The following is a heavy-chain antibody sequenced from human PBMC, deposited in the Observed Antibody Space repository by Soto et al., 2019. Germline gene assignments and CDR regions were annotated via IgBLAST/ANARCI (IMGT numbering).Heavy chain of an antibody. V-gene: IGHV1-69*01. D-gene: IGHD6-13*01. J-gene: IGHJ4*02. CDR3: ASDGSRELRPLYSSSPRGY. CDR1: GCTFRSYA. Sequence: QVQLVQSGAEVKTPGSSVKVSCKSSGCTFRSYAISWVRQAPGQGLEWMGGIIPIFGTKTYAQKFQGRVTITADEATSTAYMELSSLRSEDTAVYYCASDGSRELRPLYSSSPRGYWGQGTLVTVSS. CDR2: IIPIFGTK.